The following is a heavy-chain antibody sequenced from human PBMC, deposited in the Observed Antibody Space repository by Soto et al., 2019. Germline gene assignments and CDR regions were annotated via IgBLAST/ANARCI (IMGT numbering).Heavy chain of an antibody. CDR2: MNPKSGST. CDR3: ARGASMDV. Sequence: ASVKVSCKASGYTFSSYDINWVRQATGQGLEWMGWMNPKSGSTGYVQKFQDRVTMTRDTSINTAYMELSGLRSEDTAVYYCARGASMDVWGKGTTVTVSS. J-gene: IGHJ6*03. V-gene: IGHV1-8*01. CDR1: GYTFSSYD.